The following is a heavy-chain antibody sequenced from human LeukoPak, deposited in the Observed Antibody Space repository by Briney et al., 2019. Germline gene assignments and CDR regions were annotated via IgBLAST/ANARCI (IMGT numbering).Heavy chain of an antibody. Sequence: PSETLSLTCTVSSGSISTSNYYWGWVRQPPGKALEWIGNIFYSGSTYYSPSLKSRVTISLDTSRNQFSLKLNSVTAADTAVYYCAGRGGAYMDVWGKGTTVTVSS. CDR3: AGRGGAYMDV. CDR2: IFYSGST. D-gene: IGHD3-10*01. CDR1: SGSISTSNYY. J-gene: IGHJ6*03. V-gene: IGHV4-39*07.